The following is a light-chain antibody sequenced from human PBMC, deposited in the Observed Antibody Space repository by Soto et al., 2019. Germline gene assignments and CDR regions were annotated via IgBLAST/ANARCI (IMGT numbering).Light chain of an antibody. V-gene: IGLV2-8*01. CDR3: TSYAVSTPVV. J-gene: IGLJ2*01. CDR2: EVN. Sequence: QSALTQPPSASGSPGQSVTISCTGTSSDVGGYNYVSWYQQHPGKAPKLILYEVNKRPSGVPHRFSGSKSANTASLIVSGLQPEDEADYYCTSYAVSTPVVFGGGTKLTVL. CDR1: SSDVGGYNY.